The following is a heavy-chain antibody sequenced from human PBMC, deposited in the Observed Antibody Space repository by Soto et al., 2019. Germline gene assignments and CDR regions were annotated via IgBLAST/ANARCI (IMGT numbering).Heavy chain of an antibody. D-gene: IGHD6-13*01. CDR1: GGSISSGGYY. Sequence: SETLSLTCTVSGGSISSGGYYWSWIRQHPGKGLEWIGYIYFSGSTYYNPSLKSRVTISVDTSKSHFSLRLTSVTAADTAVYYCASSSSSWRRFDSWGQGTLVTVSS. CDR3: ASSSSSWRRFDS. J-gene: IGHJ5*01. CDR2: IYFSGST. V-gene: IGHV4-31*03.